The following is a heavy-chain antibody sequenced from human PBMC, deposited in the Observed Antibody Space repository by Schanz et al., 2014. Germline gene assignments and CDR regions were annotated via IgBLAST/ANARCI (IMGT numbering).Heavy chain of an antibody. V-gene: IGHV3-21*01. CDR3: ARDRRYCSGGSCLTFDY. Sequence: EVQLVESGGGLVQPGGSLRLSCAASGFTFSSYSMNWVRQAPGKGLEWVSSISSSSSYIYYADSVKGRFTISRDNSKNTLYLQMNTLRAEDTAVYYCARDRRYCSGGSCLTFDYWGQGTLVTVSS. D-gene: IGHD2-15*01. J-gene: IGHJ4*02. CDR1: GFTFSSYS. CDR2: ISSSSSYI.